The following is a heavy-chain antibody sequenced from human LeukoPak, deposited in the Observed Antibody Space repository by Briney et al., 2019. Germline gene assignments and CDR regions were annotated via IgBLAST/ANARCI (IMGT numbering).Heavy chain of an antibody. CDR3: ARDYSSSWTGGINWFDP. V-gene: IGHV4-34*01. CDR1: GGSFSGYY. Sequence: SETLSLTCAVYGGSFSGYYWSWIRQPPGKGLEWIGEINHSGSTNYNPSLKSRVTISVDTSKNQFSLKLSSVTAADTAVYYCARDYSSSWTGGINWFDPWGQGTLVTVSS. D-gene: IGHD6-13*01. J-gene: IGHJ5*02. CDR2: INHSGST.